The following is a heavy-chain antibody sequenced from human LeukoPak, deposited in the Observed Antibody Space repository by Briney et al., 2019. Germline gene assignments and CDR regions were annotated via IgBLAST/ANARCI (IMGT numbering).Heavy chain of an antibody. Sequence: GGSLRLSCAASGFTFSNAWMSWVRQAPGKGLGWVGRIKSKTDGGTTDYAAPVKGRFTISRDDSKNTLYLQMNSLKTEDTAVYYCTTNYYDSSGPIPYMDVWGKGTTVTISS. J-gene: IGHJ6*03. CDR1: GFTFSNAW. CDR3: TTNYYDSSGPIPYMDV. D-gene: IGHD3-22*01. CDR2: IKSKTDGGTT. V-gene: IGHV3-15*01.